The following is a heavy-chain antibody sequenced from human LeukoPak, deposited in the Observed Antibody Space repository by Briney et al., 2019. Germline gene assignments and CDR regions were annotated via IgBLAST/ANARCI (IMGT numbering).Heavy chain of an antibody. CDR1: GGPFSGYY. Sequence: SETLSLTCAVYGGPFSGYYWSWIRQPPGKGLEWIGEINHSGSTNYNPSLKSRVTISVDTSKNQFSLKLSSVTAADTAVYYCARGVKTLYSSYYYYGMDVWGQGTTVTVSS. CDR2: INHSGST. V-gene: IGHV4-34*01. D-gene: IGHD6-13*01. J-gene: IGHJ6*02. CDR3: ARGVKTLYSSYYYYGMDV.